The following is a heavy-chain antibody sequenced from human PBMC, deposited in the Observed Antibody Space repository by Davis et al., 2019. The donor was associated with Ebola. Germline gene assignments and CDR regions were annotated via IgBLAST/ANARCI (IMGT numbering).Heavy chain of an antibody. CDR1: GGTFSSYA. CDR2: IIPIFGTA. J-gene: IGHJ6*02. D-gene: IGHD2-15*01. V-gene: IGHV1-69*13. CDR3: AGDLGGGSCHICGMDV. Sequence: SVQVSCKASGGTFSSYAISWVRQAPGQGLEWMGGIIPIFGTANYAQKFQGRVTITADESTSTAYIELSSLRSEDTAVYYCAGDLGGGSCHICGMDVWGQGTTVTVSS.